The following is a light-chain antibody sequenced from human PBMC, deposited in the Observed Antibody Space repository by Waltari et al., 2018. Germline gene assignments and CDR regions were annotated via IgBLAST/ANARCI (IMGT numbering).Light chain of an antibody. V-gene: IGKV1-5*03. CDR1: QNVGTW. Sequence: DIQMTQSPSTLSASVGDRVTISCRASQNVGTWLAWYQQKPGKAPKLMIYMASSLESGVPSRFSGSGAETEFTLTISSLQPDDFATYYCQHYSSFSTFGQGTKV. CDR3: QHYSSFST. CDR2: MAS. J-gene: IGKJ2*01.